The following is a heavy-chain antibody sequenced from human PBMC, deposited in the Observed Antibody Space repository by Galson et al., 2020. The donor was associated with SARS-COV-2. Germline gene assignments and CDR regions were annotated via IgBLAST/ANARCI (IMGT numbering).Heavy chain of an antibody. J-gene: IGHJ4*02. D-gene: IGHD5-12*01. Sequence: GGSLRLSCAASGFSFSRYGMHWVRQAPGKGLEWVALIWYDGENKDYADSVKGRFTISRDNSKNTVYLQMNSLRVEDTAVYHCARNRDGYSGAAGVDYWGQGTLVTVSS. CDR3: ARNRDGYSGAAGVDY. CDR2: IWYDGENK. CDR1: GFSFSRYG. V-gene: IGHV3-33*01.